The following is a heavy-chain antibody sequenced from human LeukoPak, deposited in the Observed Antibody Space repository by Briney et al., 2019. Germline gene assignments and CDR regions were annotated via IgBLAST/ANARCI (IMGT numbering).Heavy chain of an antibody. D-gene: IGHD6-19*01. J-gene: IGHJ3*02. CDR3: AGGLVLDAFDI. CDR1: GFTFSSYS. V-gene: IGHV3-21*01. Sequence: GGSLRLSCAASGFTFSSYSMNWVRQAPGKGLEWVSPISSSSSYIYYADSVKGRFTISRDNAKNSLYLQMNSLRAEDTAVYYCAGGLVLDAFDIWGQGTMVTVSS. CDR2: ISSSSSYI.